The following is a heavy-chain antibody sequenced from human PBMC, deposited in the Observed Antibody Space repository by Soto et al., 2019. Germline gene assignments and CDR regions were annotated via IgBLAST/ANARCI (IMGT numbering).Heavy chain of an antibody. CDR3: AGGDWWLFDY. CDR2: INAGNGNT. D-gene: IGHD2-8*02. J-gene: IGHJ4*02. CDR1: GYTFTSYT. Sequence: QVQLVQSGAEEKKPGASVKVSCKAPGYTFTSYTIHWVRQAPGQRLEWMGWINAGNGNTKYSQKFQDRVTITRDTSASTAYMVLSSLKSEDTAVYYCAGGDWWLFDYWGQGTLVTVSS. V-gene: IGHV1-3*05.